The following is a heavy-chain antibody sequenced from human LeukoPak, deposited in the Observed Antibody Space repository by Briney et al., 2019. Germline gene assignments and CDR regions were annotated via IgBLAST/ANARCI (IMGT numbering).Heavy chain of an antibody. D-gene: IGHD4-17*01. CDR2: IRSSSSTI. CDR1: GFTFSSYS. Sequence: PEGSLRLSCAASGFTFSSYSMNWVRQAPGKGLEWVSYIRSSSSTIYYADSVKGRFTISRDNAKNSLYLQMNSLRAEDTAVYYCARANYGDLPDYWGQGTLVTVSS. J-gene: IGHJ4*02. V-gene: IGHV3-48*04. CDR3: ARANYGDLPDY.